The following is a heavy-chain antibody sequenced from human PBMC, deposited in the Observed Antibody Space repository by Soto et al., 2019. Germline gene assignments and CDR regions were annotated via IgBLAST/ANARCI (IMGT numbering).Heavy chain of an antibody. CDR3: VASALSFDF. CDR2: ISHDGDKE. Sequence: PGGSLRLSCEASGFTFSTYAMHWVRQTPGKGLEWLAVISHDGDKEHISDSVKGRFAISGDNSKNTLYLQISSLKDEDTAVYQCVASALSFDFWGQGTPVTVSS. J-gene: IGHJ4*02. V-gene: IGHV3-30*09. D-gene: IGHD3-16*02. CDR1: GFTFSTYA.